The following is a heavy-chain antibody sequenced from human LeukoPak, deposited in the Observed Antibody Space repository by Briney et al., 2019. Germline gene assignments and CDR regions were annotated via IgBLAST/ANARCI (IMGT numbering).Heavy chain of an antibody. V-gene: IGHV1-69*01. CDR3: ARGWSSGWDFDY. CDR2: IIPIFGTA. CDR1: GGTSSSYA. D-gene: IGHD6-19*01. J-gene: IGHJ4*02. Sequence: SVKVSCKASGGTSSSYAISWVRQAPGQGLEWMGGIIPIFGTANYAQKFQGRVTITADESTSTAYMELSSLRSEDTAVYYCARGWSSGWDFDYWGQGTLVTVSS.